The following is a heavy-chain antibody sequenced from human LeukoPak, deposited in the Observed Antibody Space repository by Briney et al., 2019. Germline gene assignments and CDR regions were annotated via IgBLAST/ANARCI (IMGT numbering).Heavy chain of an antibody. CDR3: SRQTVSCHDY. J-gene: IGHJ4*02. D-gene: IGHD2-21*02. V-gene: IGHV3-73*01. CDR1: GFTFSGSH. CDR2: VRNAADGYAT. Sequence: QPGGSLRLSCEGSGFTFSGSHMHWVRQAPGKGLEWVGQVRNAADGYATAYGASVKGRFTISRDDSNNMVYLQMNSLKTEDSAVYYCSRQTVSCHDYWGQGTLVTVSS.